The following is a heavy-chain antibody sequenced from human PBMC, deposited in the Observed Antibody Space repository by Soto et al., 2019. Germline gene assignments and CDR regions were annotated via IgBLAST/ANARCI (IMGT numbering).Heavy chain of an antibody. V-gene: IGHV3-30*18. CDR3: ANFPRFDY. CDR1: GFTFSSYG. CDR2: ISYDGSNK. J-gene: IGHJ4*02. Sequence: QVQLVESGGGVVQPGRSLRLSCAASGFTFSSYGMHWVRQAPGKGLEWVAVISYDGSNKYYADSVKGRFTISRDNSKNTLYLQMNSLRAEDTAVYHCANFPRFDYWGQGTLVTVSS.